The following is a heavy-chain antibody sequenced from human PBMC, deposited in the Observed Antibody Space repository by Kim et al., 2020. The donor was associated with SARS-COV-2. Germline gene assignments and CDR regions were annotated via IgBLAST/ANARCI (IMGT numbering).Heavy chain of an antibody. CDR2: ISGSGGST. J-gene: IGHJ4*02. Sequence: GGSLRLSCAASGFTFSSYAMSWVRQAPGKGLEWVSAISGSGGSTYYADSVKGRFTISRDNSKNTLYLQMNSLRAEDTAVYYCAKDREYSSGWYGARFDYWGQGTLVTVSS. CDR3: AKDREYSSGWYGARFDY. D-gene: IGHD6-19*01. CDR1: GFTFSSYA. V-gene: IGHV3-23*01.